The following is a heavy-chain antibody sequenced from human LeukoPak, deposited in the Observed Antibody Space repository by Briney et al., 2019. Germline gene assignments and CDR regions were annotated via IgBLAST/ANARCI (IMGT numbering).Heavy chain of an antibody. Sequence: ASVKVSCKASGYTFTSYGISWVRQAPGQGLEWMGIINPSGGSTSYAQKFQGRVTMTRDTSTSTVYMELSSLRSEDTAVYYCARRDPILGGGYDYWGQGTLVTVSS. J-gene: IGHJ4*02. CDR1: GYTFTSYG. CDR2: INPSGGST. D-gene: IGHD2-21*02. CDR3: ARRDPILGGGYDY. V-gene: IGHV1-46*01.